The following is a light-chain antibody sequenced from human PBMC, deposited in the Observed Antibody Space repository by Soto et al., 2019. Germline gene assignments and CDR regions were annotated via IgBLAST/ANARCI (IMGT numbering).Light chain of an antibody. J-gene: IGKJ1*01. V-gene: IGKV1-5*01. CDR3: QQYNSYSGT. Sequence: DIQMTQSPSTLSASVGDRVTISCRASQSISSWLAWYQQKPGKAPNLLIYHASSLESGVPSRFSVSGSGTEFTLTISSLQPDDFATNSCQQYNSYSGTFGQGTNVEI. CDR2: HAS. CDR1: QSISSW.